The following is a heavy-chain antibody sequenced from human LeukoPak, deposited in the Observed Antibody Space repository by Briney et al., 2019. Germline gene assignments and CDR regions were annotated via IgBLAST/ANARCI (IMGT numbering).Heavy chain of an antibody. CDR1: GLTIGSRY. V-gene: IGHV3-21*01. Sequence: GGSLRLSCVASGLTIGSRYMNWVRQAPGKGLEWVSSISSSSTYIYYADSVKGRFTISRANAKNSLYLQMNSLRAEDTAIYYCAKDPPSFHHWGQGTLVTVSS. CDR2: ISSSSTYI. J-gene: IGHJ1*01. CDR3: AKDPPSFHH.